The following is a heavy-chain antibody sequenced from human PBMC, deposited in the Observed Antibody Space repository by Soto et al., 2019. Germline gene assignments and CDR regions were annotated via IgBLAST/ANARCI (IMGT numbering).Heavy chain of an antibody. CDR1: GYTFTSYD. D-gene: IGHD3-3*01. J-gene: IGHJ6*02. CDR3: LRFWRGYYTLRYYYGMDF. V-gene: IGHV1-8*01. CDR2: MNPNSGNT. Sequence: QVQLVQSGAEVKKPGASVKVSCKASGYTFTSYDINWVRQATGQGLEWMGWMNPNSGNTGYAQKCQGRVTMTRNTSIRTAYMELSSLRSEDTAVYYCLRFWRGYYTLRYYYGMDFWGQGTTVTVSS.